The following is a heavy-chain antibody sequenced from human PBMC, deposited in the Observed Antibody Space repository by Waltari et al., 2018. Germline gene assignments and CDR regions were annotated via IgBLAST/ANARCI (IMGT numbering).Heavy chain of an antibody. CDR3: ARRDSFTDF. V-gene: IGHV4-59*08. CDR2: LYYSGST. J-gene: IGHJ4*02. CDR1: GGSMTNSY. Sequence: QVQLQESGPGLVKPSETLSLICTVSGGSMTNSYWGWVRQPPGRGLEWIGDLYYSGSTYSAGSTAYNPSLKSRVTISINTPRDQFSLELRSVTAADTAVYYCARRDSFTDFWGQGTLIIVSS. D-gene: IGHD2-21*01.